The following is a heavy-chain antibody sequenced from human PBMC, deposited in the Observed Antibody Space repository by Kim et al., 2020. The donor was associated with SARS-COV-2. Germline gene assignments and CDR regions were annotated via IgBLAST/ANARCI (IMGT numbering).Heavy chain of an antibody. CDR2: GRT. D-gene: IGHD5-18*01. CDR3: ARDGGPTAI. V-gene: IGHV4-31*02. Sequence: GRTSRIPSLQSRVTISVDPSKNHVSVKLSSVTAADTAVYYCARDGGPTAIWGQGTLVTVSS. J-gene: IGHJ4*02.